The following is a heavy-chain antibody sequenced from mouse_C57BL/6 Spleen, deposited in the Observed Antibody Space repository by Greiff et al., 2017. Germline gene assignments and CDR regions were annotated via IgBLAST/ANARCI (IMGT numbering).Heavy chain of an antibody. CDR1: GFTFSDYG. Sequence: EVKLQESGGGLVKPGGSLKLSCAASGFTFSDYGMHWVRQAPEKGLEWVAYISSGSSTIYYADTVKGRFTIYRDNAKNTLFLQMTSLRSEDTAMYYCANNYYGSSYGWYFDVWGTGTTVTVSS. CDR3: ANNYYGSSYGWYFDV. J-gene: IGHJ1*03. D-gene: IGHD1-1*01. CDR2: ISSGSSTI. V-gene: IGHV5-17*01.